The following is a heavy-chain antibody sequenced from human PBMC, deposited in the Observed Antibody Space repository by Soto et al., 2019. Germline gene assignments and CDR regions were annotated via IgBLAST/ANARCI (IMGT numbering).Heavy chain of an antibody. CDR2: FDPEDGET. Sequence: ASVKVSCQVSGYTITELSMHWVRQAPGKGLEWMGGFDPEDGETIYAQKFQGRVTMTEDTSTDTAYMELSSLRSEDTAVYYCATEMTTVTNYYYYGMDVWGQGTTVTVSS. CDR1: GYTITELS. V-gene: IGHV1-24*01. CDR3: ATEMTTVTNYYYYGMDV. J-gene: IGHJ6*02. D-gene: IGHD4-17*01.